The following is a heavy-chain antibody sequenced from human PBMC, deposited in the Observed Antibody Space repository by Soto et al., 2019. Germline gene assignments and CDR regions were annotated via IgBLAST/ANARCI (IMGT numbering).Heavy chain of an antibody. J-gene: IGHJ6*02. CDR2: ISFDGSDK. Sequence: QVQLVKSGGGVVQPERSLRLSCAASEFTFSTYVMHWVRQAPGKGLEWVALISFDGSDKYYADSVKGRFTISRDNSKNTLFLQMNSLRPEDTAVYYCAREMIPMIMGGMSAMDVWGRGTTVTVSS. D-gene: IGHD3-22*01. CDR3: AREMIPMIMGGMSAMDV. CDR1: EFTFSTYV. V-gene: IGHV3-30-3*01.